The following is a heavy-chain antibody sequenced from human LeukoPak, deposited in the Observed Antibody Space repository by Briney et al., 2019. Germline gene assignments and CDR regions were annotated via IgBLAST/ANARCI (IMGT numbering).Heavy chain of an antibody. CDR1: GGPISSGSYY. Sequence: SETLSLTCTVSGGPISSGSYYWSWIRQPAGKGLEWIGRIYTSGSTNYNPSLKSRVTILVDTSKNHFSLKLSSVTAADTAVYYCARDDCSGGSCYSDYWGQGTLVTVSS. J-gene: IGHJ4*02. D-gene: IGHD2-15*01. CDR3: ARDDCSGGSCYSDY. V-gene: IGHV4-61*02. CDR2: IYTSGST.